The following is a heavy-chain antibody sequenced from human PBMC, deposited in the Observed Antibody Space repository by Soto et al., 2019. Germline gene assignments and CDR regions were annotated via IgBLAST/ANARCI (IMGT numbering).Heavy chain of an antibody. J-gene: IGHJ2*01. Sequence: GMGLEWVAVISYNGSNKYYADSVKGRFTISRDNSKNTLYLQMNSLRAEDTAVYYCFSYQAEDGIRDSLPVSAFQLNRSSDL. CDR2: ISYNGSNK. D-gene: IGHD3-9*01. V-gene: IGHV3-30-3*01. CDR3: FSYQAEDGIRDSLPVSAFQLNRSSDL.